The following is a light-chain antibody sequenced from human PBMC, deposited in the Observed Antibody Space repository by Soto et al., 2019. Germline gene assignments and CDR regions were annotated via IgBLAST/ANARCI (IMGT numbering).Light chain of an antibody. V-gene: IGKV1-17*01. CDR2: AAS. CDR1: QGIGND. J-gene: IGKJ1*01. CDR3: QQYNSYPWT. Sequence: IQLTQYPSSLSASVGDRVTISCRASQGIGNDLAWYQQKPGKAPRLLIFAASNLQSGVPSRFSGSGSGTEFTLTISSLQPDDFATYYCQQYNSYPWTFGQGTKVDI.